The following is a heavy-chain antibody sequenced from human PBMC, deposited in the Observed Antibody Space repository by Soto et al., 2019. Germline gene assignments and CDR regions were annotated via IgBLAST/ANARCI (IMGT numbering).Heavy chain of an antibody. CDR3: ATSLQIVVVPAANFFYGMDV. D-gene: IGHD2-2*01. J-gene: IGHJ6*02. CDR2: IYPGHSDT. CDR1: GYSFTSYW. V-gene: IGHV5-51*01. Sequence: PGESLRISCKGSGYSFTSYWIGWVRQMPGKGLEWMGIIYPGHSDTRYSPSFQGQVTISADKSISTAYLQWSSLKASDTAMYYCATSLQIVVVPAANFFYGMDVWGQGTTVTVSS.